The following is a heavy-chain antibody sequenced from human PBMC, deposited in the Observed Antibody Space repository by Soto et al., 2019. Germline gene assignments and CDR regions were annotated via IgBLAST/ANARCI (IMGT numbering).Heavy chain of an antibody. CDR2: INYNGRT. CDR1: RSCINNNHYS. Sequence: SETLSLTCSVSRSCINNNHYSEVWISQPPGKGLEWMGMINYNGRTSYSESLKSRVTLSVDPSSSQLSLKVTTVTAADRAVYYCATSARWGNIRDWFDPCGHGRLVTVAS. V-gene: IGHV4-39*01. CDR3: ATSARWGNIRDWFDP. D-gene: IGHD2-15*01. J-gene: IGHJ5*02.